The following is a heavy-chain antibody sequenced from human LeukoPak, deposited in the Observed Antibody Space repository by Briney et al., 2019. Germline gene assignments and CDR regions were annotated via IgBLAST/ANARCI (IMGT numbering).Heavy chain of an antibody. CDR2: IYYSGST. J-gene: IGHJ4*02. V-gene: IGHV4-59*01. CDR1: GGSISSYY. CDR3: AKNSDLAAAGTSAFDY. D-gene: IGHD6-13*01. Sequence: SETLSLTCTVSGGSISSYYWSWIRQPPGKGLEWIGYIYYSGSTNYNPSLKSRVTISVDTSKNQFSLKLSSVTAADTAVYYCAKNSDLAAAGTSAFDYWGQGTLVTVSS.